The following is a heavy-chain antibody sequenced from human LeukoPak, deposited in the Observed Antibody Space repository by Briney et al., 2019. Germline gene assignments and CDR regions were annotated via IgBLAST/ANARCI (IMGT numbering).Heavy chain of an antibody. D-gene: IGHD5-18*01. CDR3: AREIGPIQLHLWGSAFDY. CDR1: GYTFTNYY. J-gene: IGHJ4*02. V-gene: IGHV1-46*01. Sequence: ASVKVSCKASGYTFTNYYMHWVRQAPGQGLEWMGIINPRGGSTSYAQKFQGRVTMTRGTSTNTVYMDLSSLRSEDTAVYYCAREIGPIQLHLWGSAFDYWGQGTLVTVSS. CDR2: INPRGGST.